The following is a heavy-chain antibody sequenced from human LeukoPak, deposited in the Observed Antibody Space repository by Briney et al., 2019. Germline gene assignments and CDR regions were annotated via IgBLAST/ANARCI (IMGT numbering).Heavy chain of an antibody. CDR2: INHSGST. Sequence: PSETLSLTCAVSGGSFSGYYWSWIRQPPGKGLEWIGEINHSGSTNYNPSLKSRVTISVDTSKNQFSLKLSSVTAADTAVYYCARGRVESMVRYYFDYWGQGTLVTVSS. V-gene: IGHV4-34*01. D-gene: IGHD3-10*01. CDR1: GGSFSGYY. CDR3: ARGRVESMVRYYFDY. J-gene: IGHJ4*02.